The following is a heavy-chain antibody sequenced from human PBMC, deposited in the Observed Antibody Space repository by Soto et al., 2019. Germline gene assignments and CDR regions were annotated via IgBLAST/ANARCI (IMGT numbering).Heavy chain of an antibody. CDR1: GGSISSYY. V-gene: IGHV4-59*01. CDR3: ARGPRSNWFDP. CDR2: IYYSGST. J-gene: IGHJ5*02. Sequence: PSETLSLTCIVSGGSISSYYWSWIRQPPGKGLEWIGYIYYSGSTNYNPSLKSRVSISVDTSKNQFPLKLSSLTAADTAVYYCARGPRSNWFDPWGQGTLVTVSS.